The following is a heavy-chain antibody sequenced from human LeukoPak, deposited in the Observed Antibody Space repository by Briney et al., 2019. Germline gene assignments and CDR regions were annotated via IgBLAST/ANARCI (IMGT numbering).Heavy chain of an antibody. CDR1: GFTFSSYA. V-gene: IGHV3-23*01. CDR2: ISASGYST. Sequence: GGSLRLSCAASGFTFSSYAMSWVRQAPGKGLEWVSAISASGYSTYYADSVKGRFTISRDSSKKTLYLQMNSLRAEDTATFYCAKDVYNWNFYFDYWGQGTLVTVSS. D-gene: IGHD1-7*01. CDR3: AKDVYNWNFYFDY. J-gene: IGHJ4*02.